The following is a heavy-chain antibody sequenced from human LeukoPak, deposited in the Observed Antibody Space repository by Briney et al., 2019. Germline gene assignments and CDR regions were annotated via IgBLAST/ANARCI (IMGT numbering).Heavy chain of an antibody. CDR3: ADYTQKYYYDSSGYQNY. D-gene: IGHD3-22*01. J-gene: IGHJ4*02. CDR2: ISGSGGST. V-gene: IGHV3-23*01. CDR1: GFTFSSYA. Sequence: GGSLRLSCAASGFTFSSYAMSWVRQAPGKGLEWVSAISGSGGSTYYADSVKGRFTISRDNSKNTLYLQMNSLRAEDTAVYYCADYTQKYYYDSSGYQNYWGQGTLVTVSS.